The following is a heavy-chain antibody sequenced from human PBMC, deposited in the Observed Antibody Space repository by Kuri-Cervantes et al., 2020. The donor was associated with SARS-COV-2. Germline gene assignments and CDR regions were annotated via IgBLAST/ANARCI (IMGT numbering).Heavy chain of an antibody. D-gene: IGHD3-16*02. V-gene: IGHV5-51*01. Sequence: KVSCKGSGYSFTSYWIGWVRQMPGKGLEWMGIIHPGDSDTRYSPSFQGQVTISADKSISTAYLQWSSLKASDTAMYYCARSYYDYIWGSYRPDAFDIWGQGTMVTVSS. CDR3: ARSYYDYIWGSYRPDAFDI. J-gene: IGHJ3*02. CDR2: IHPGDSDT. CDR1: GYSFTSYW.